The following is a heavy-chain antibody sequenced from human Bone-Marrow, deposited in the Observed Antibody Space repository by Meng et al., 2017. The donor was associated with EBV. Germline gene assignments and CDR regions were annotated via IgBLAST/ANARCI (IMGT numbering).Heavy chain of an antibody. Sequence: GQLGRSGAEVKKPGSWVKVSCKTSGGEFSSDAISWVRQAPGQGLEWMGGLIPMLGAPNSAQKFQDRVTIIADKSMSIHYMELSSLRSDDTAVYYCASESGRGYTPDYWGRGTLVTVSS. V-gene: IGHV1-69*06. CDR3: ASESGRGYTPDY. CDR1: GGEFSSDA. D-gene: IGHD3-10*01. CDR2: LIPMLGAP. J-gene: IGHJ4*02.